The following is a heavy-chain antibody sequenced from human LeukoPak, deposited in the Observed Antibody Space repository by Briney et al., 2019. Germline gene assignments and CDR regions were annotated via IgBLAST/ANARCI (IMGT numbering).Heavy chain of an antibody. CDR3: ARRYSSGRSAVDY. CDR1: GFTFSSYS. V-gene: IGHV3-48*04. CDR2: ISSSSSTI. J-gene: IGHJ4*02. D-gene: IGHD6-19*01. Sequence: GESLRLSCAASGFTFSSYSMNWVRQAPGKGLEWVAYISSSSSTIYYAPSAKGRFTISRDNAQNSLYLQMHSLRAEDTAVYYCARRYSSGRSAVDYWGQATLVTLPS.